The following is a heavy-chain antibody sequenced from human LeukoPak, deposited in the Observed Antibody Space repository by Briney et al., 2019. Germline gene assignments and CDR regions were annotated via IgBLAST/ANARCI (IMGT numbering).Heavy chain of an antibody. CDR3: ARAEDGSITGFDY. Sequence: GGSLRLSCAASGFTLSSNYMTWVRQAPGKGLEWISYISSSGSDIYYAHSVRGRFTISRDNAKNSLYLQLNSLRAEDTAVYYCARAEDGSITGFDYWGQGTLVTVSS. D-gene: IGHD3-10*01. J-gene: IGHJ4*02. CDR2: ISSSGSDI. CDR1: GFTLSSNY. V-gene: IGHV3-21*05.